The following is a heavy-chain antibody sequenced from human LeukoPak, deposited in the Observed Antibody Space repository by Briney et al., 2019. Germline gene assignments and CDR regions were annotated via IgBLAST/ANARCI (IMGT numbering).Heavy chain of an antibody. V-gene: IGHV3-21*01. CDR1: GFTFSSYS. Sequence: GGSLRLSCAASGFTFSSYSMNWVRQAPGKGLEWVSSISSSSSYIYYADSVKGRFTISRDNAKNSLYLQMNSLRAEDTAVYYCARVGDCSSTSCYYYYYYMDVWGKGTTVTVSS. J-gene: IGHJ6*03. D-gene: IGHD2-2*01. CDR2: ISSSSSYI. CDR3: ARVGDCSSTSCYYYYYYMDV.